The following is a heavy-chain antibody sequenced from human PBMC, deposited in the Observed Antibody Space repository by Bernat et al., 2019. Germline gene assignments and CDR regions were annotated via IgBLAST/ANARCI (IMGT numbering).Heavy chain of an antibody. V-gene: IGHV3-48*01. CDR3: ARDIWGSGWGY. Sequence: EVQLVESGGGLVQPGGSLRLSCVVSGFTFTSYSMNWVRQAPGKGLEWVSYMSSGSSTIYYADSVKGRFTISRDNGKNSLYLQMNSLRAEDTAVYYCARDIWGSGWGYWGQGTLVTVSS. D-gene: IGHD3-16*01. CDR1: GFTFTSYS. CDR2: MSSGSSTI. J-gene: IGHJ4*02.